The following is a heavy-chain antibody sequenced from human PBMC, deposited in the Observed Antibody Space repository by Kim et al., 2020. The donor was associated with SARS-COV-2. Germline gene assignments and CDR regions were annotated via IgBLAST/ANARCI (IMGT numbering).Heavy chain of an antibody. D-gene: IGHD2-21*01. CDR1: GLSISSYG. J-gene: IGHJ3*01. CDR2: TAHDERNK. Sequence: GGSLRLSCEASGLSISSYGMHWVRQAPGKGLEWVAFTAHDERNKYYADSVRGRFIVSRDNSKNTLYLQMNSLRPEDTAVYYCVREVNAFDFWGQGTMVTVSA. V-gene: IGHV3-30*03. CDR3: VREVNAFDF.